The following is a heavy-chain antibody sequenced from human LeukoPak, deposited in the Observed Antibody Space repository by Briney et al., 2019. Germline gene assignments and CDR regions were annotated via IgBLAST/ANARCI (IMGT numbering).Heavy chain of an antibody. D-gene: IGHD4-17*01. V-gene: IGHV5-51*01. Sequence: GESLKISCKGSGYRFTKSWIGWVRQMPGKGLEWLGIIYPDDSRTRYSPSLQGQVTMSVDKSISTAYLQWSSLKASDTAMYYCARPSYGASDYWGQGTLVTVSS. CDR2: IYPDDSRT. J-gene: IGHJ4*02. CDR1: GYRFTKSW. CDR3: ARPSYGASDY.